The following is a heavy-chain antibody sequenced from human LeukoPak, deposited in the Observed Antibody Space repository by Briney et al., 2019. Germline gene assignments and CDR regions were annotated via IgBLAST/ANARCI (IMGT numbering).Heavy chain of an antibody. J-gene: IGHJ4*02. D-gene: IGHD3-10*01. CDR3: AKVTAFSPLRGAFDY. V-gene: IGHV3-23*01. CDR1: GFTFASYA. CDR2: ISGSGAST. Sequence: GGSLRLSCAASGFTFASYAMSWVRQAPGKGLEWVSGISGSGASTYYAGSVKGRFTISRDNSKNTLYLQMNSLRAEDTAVYYCAKVTAFSPLRGAFDYWGQGTLVTVSS.